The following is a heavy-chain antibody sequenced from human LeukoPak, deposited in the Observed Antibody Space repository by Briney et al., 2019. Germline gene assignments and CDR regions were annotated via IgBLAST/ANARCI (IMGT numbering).Heavy chain of an antibody. V-gene: IGHV1-46*01. CDR3: ARDRFKGGYDYYYYGMDV. CDR1: GYTFTSYY. J-gene: IGHJ6*02. Sequence: ASVTVSCKAPGYTFTSYYMHWVRQASGQGLEWMGIINPSGGSATYAQKFQGRVTMTRDTSTSTVYMELSSLRSEDTAVYYCARDRFKGGYDYYYYGMDVWGQGTTVTVSS. CDR2: INPSGGSA. D-gene: IGHD5-12*01.